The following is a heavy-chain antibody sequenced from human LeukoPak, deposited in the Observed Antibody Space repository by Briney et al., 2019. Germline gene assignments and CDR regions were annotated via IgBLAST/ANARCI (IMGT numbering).Heavy chain of an antibody. D-gene: IGHD1-1*01. V-gene: IGHV3-7*01. Sequence: GGSLRLSCAVSGLTSSNYWMNWVRQAPGKGLEWVANINQDGGEKYYVDSVKGRFTISRDNAKNSLYLQMNSLRAEDTAVYYCARSELSPSDFDYWGQGTLVTVSS. CDR1: GLTSSNYW. CDR2: INQDGGEK. CDR3: ARSELSPSDFDY. J-gene: IGHJ4*02.